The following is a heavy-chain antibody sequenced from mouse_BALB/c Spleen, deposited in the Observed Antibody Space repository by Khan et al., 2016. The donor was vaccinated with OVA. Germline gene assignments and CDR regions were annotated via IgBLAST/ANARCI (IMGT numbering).Heavy chain of an antibody. CDR3: SRSGYGFGAY. V-gene: IGHV1-54*03. CDR2: INPGGGAI. D-gene: IGHD3-2*02. Sequence: QVQLKESGAELVRPGTSVKVSCKASGYAFTDYLIEWLKQRPGQGLEWIGVINPGGGAITYTENFKDKATLTADKSSSTAYMQLTSLTSDDSAVYFCSRSGYGFGAYWGPGTLVTVSA. J-gene: IGHJ3*01. CDR1: GYAFTDYL.